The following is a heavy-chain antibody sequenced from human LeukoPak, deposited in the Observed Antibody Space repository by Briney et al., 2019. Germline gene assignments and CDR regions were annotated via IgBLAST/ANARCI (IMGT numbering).Heavy chain of an antibody. CDR3: ARGRGDSSSWYFDY. J-gene: IGHJ4*02. D-gene: IGHD6-13*01. V-gene: IGHV3-74*01. CDR2: INSDGSVT. Sequence: GGSLRLSCAASGFTFSSYWMYWVRQAPGKGLLWVSRINSDGSVTTYADSVKGRFTISRDNAKNTVYLQMNNLRADDTAVYYCARGRGDSSSWYFDYWGQGTLVTVSS. CDR1: GFTFSSYW.